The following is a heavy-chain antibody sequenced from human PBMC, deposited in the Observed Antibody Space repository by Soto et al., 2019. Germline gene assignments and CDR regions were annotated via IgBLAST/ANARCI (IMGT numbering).Heavy chain of an antibody. Sequence: GGSLRLSCAASGFTFSSYAMSWVRQAPGKGLEWVSAISGSGGSTYYANSVKGRFTISRDNSKNALYLQMSSLRGEDMAVYYCVSGDPYNWNYDHYYYYMDVWGQGTTVTVSS. V-gene: IGHV3-23*01. D-gene: IGHD1-7*01. CDR3: VSGDPYNWNYDHYYYYMDV. J-gene: IGHJ6*03. CDR1: GFTFSSYA. CDR2: ISGSGGST.